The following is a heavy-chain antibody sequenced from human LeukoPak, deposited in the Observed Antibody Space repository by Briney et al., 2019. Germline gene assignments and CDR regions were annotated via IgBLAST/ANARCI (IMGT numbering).Heavy chain of an antibody. CDR3: AREESYWGSGYYYYMDV. J-gene: IGHJ6*03. CDR2: ISSSSSYI. Sequence: GGSLRLSCAASGFTFSSYNMNWVRQAPGRGLEWVSSISSSSSYIYYADSVKGRFTISRDNAENSLHLQMNSLRAEDTAVYCCAREESYWGSGYYYYMDVWGKGT. CDR1: GFTFSSYN. D-gene: IGHD7-27*01. V-gene: IGHV3-21*01.